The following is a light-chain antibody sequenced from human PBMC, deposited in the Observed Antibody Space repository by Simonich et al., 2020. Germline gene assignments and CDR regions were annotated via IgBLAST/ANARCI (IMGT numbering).Light chain of an antibody. V-gene: IGLV2-23*01. CDR2: EDI. CDR1: SSDVGSYNI. Sequence: QSALTQPASVSGSPGQSLTISCTGTSSDVGSYNIVSLYQQHPGKAPKLMIYEDIKRPSGVSNRFSCSKSGNTASLTISALQAEDEADYYCCSYAGSSTWVFGGGTKLTVL. CDR3: CSYAGSSTWV. J-gene: IGLJ3*02.